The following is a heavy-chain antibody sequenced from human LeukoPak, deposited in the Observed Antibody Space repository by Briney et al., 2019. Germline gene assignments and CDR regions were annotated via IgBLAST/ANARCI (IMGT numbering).Heavy chain of an antibody. Sequence: ESSETLSLTCAVYGGSFSGYYWSWIRQPPGKGLEWIGEINHSGSNNYNPSLNTRVTISVNTSKNQFSLKLSAVTAADTAVYYCARGRPVLLWFGEPSNWFDPWGQGTLVTVSS. CDR2: INHSGSN. V-gene: IGHV4-34*01. CDR3: ARGRPVLLWFGEPSNWFDP. CDR1: GGSFSGYY. J-gene: IGHJ5*02. D-gene: IGHD3-10*01.